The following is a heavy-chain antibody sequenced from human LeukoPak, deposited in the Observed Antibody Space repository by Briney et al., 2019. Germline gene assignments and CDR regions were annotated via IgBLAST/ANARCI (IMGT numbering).Heavy chain of an antibody. V-gene: IGHV1-2*02. D-gene: IGHD6-19*01. Sequence: ASVKVSCKASGYTFTGYYMHWVRQAPGQGLEWMGWINPNSGGTNYAQKFQGRVTMTRDTSISTAYMELSRLRSDDTAVYYSARDQWLDVAGVDPWGQGTLVTASS. CDR1: GYTFTGYY. CDR3: ARDQWLDVAGVDP. CDR2: INPNSGGT. J-gene: IGHJ5*02.